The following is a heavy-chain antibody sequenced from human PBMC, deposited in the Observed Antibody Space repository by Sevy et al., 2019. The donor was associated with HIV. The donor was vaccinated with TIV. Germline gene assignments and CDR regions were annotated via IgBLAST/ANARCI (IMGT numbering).Heavy chain of an antibody. CDR2: INTKTGHP. CDR1: GYTFSDYI. Sequence: ASVKVSCKASGYTFSDYIITWVRQAPGQGLEWMGWINTKTGHPTYAQAFTGRLVLSLDTSVTTPYLQISSLKSEDTAVYYCARGLMDFWSGFSSGVYIMHVWGQGTTVTVSS. D-gene: IGHD3-3*01. J-gene: IGHJ6*02. V-gene: IGHV7-4-1*02. CDR3: ARGLMDFWSGFSSGVYIMHV.